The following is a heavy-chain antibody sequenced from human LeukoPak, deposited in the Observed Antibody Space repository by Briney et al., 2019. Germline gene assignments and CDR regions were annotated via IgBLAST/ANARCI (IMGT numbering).Heavy chain of an antibody. V-gene: IGHV4-34*01. CDR2: INHSGST. CDR3: ARDPQNGMDV. CDR1: GGSFSGYY. J-gene: IGHJ6*02. Sequence: SETLSLTCAVYGGSFSGYYWSWIRQPPGKGLEWIGEINHSGSTNYNPSLKSRVTISVDTSKNQFSLKLSSVTAADTAVYYCARDPQNGMDVWGQGTTVTVSS.